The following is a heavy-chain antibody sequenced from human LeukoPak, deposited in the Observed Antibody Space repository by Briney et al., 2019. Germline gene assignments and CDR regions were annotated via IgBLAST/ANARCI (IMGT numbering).Heavy chain of an antibody. V-gene: IGHV1-2*02. CDR2: INPNSGGT. Sequence: ASVKVSCKASGYTFTGYYMHWVRQAPGQGLEWMGWINPNSGGTNYAQKFQGRVTMTRDTSISTAYMELSRLRSDDTAVYYCARAARRLVVRGVNWFDPWGQGTLATVSS. CDR1: GYTFTGYY. CDR3: ARAARRLVVRGVNWFDP. J-gene: IGHJ5*02. D-gene: IGHD3-10*01.